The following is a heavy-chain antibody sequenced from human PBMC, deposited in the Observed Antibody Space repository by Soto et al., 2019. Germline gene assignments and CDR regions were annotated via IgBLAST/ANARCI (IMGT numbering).Heavy chain of an antibody. Sequence: ASVKVSCKASGYTFTSYGISWVRQAPGQGLEWMGWISAYNGNTNYAQKLQGRVTITTDTSTSTAYMELRSLRSDDAAVYYCARDHRRYNGMDVWGQGTTVTVSS. CDR3: ARDHRRYNGMDV. CDR2: ISAYNGNT. CDR1: GYTFTSYG. V-gene: IGHV1-18*01. J-gene: IGHJ6*02.